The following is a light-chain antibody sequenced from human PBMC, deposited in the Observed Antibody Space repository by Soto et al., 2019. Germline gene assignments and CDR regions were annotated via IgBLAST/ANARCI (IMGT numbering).Light chain of an antibody. CDR3: SSYTSSSTLYV. Sequence: QSALTQPASVSGSPGQSITLSCTGTSSDVGSYNYVSWYQQHPGKAPKLLIYEVSDRPSGVSSRFSGSKSGNTAFLTISGLQAEDEADYYCSSYTSSSTLYVFGTGTKVTVL. CDR1: SSDVGSYNY. V-gene: IGLV2-14*01. CDR2: EVS. J-gene: IGLJ1*01.